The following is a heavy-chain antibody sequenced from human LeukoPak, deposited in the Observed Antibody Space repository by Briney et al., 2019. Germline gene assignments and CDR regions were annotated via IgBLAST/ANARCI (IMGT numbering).Heavy chain of an antibody. CDR2: ISAHNGDT. D-gene: IGHD3-3*01. CDR1: GYTFTSYA. J-gene: IGHJ5*02. CDR3: AREMAPNYNFWNGGKWFDP. V-gene: IGHV1-18*01. Sequence: ASVKVSCKASGYTFTSYAMHWVRQARGQGLEWMGWISAHNGDTNYAQKFQGRVTMTTDTSTSTAYMELTSLTSDDTAVYYCAREMAPNYNFWNGGKWFDPWGQGTLVTVSP.